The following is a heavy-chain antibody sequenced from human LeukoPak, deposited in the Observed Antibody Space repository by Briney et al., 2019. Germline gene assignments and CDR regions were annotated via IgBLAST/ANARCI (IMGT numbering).Heavy chain of an antibody. D-gene: IGHD2-15*01. CDR1: GGSITSTLYY. V-gene: IGHV4-39*01. CDR3: AGHYCRGGSCYYYYGMDV. CDR2: IYYSGST. J-gene: IGHJ6*02. Sequence: SETLSLTCTVSGGSITSTLYYWGWFRQSSGKGLEWIGSIYYSGSTYYNPSLKSRVTISVDTSKNQFSLRLTSVTAADTAVYFCAGHYCRGGSCYYYYGMDVWGQGTTVTVSS.